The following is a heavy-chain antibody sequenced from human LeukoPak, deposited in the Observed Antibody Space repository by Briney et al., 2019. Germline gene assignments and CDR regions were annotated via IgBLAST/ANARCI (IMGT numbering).Heavy chain of an antibody. CDR2: MRYDGSNK. CDR1: GFTFSSYG. Sequence: PGGSLRLSCAASGFTFSSYGMHWVRQAPGKGLEWVAFMRYDGSNKYYADSVKGRFTISRDNSKNTLYLQMNSLRAEDTAVYYCAKVPGIAAAGPGYFDYWGQGTLVTVSS. J-gene: IGHJ4*02. CDR3: AKVPGIAAAGPGYFDY. V-gene: IGHV3-30*02. D-gene: IGHD6-13*01.